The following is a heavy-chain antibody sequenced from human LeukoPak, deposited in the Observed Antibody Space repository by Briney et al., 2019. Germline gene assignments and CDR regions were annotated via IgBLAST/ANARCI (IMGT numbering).Heavy chain of an antibody. D-gene: IGHD2-15*01. CDR3: AREVALGWFDP. J-gene: IGHJ5*02. Sequence: PGGSLRLSCAASGFTFSSYSMNWVRQAPGKGLEWVSSISSSSSYIYYADSVKGRFTISRDNAKNSLYLQMNSLRAEDTAVYYCAREVALGWFDPWGQGTLVAVSS. CDR1: GFTFSSYS. V-gene: IGHV3-21*01. CDR2: ISSSSSYI.